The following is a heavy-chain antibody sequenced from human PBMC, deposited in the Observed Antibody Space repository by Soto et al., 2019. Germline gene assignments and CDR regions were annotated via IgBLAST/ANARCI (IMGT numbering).Heavy chain of an antibody. CDR2: IYPGDSDT. Sequence: GESLKISCKGSGYSFTSYWIGWVRQMPGKGLEWMGIIYPGDSDTRYSPSFQGQVTISADKSISTAYLQWSSLKASDTAMYYCARGGAYKNYYYYYMDVWGKGTTVTVSS. CDR3: ARGGAYKNYYYYYMDV. D-gene: IGHD1-1*01. V-gene: IGHV5-51*01. CDR1: GYSFTSYW. J-gene: IGHJ6*03.